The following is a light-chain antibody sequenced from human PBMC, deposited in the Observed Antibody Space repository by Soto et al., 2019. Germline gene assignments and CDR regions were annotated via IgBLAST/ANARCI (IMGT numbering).Light chain of an antibody. CDR1: SSNIGAGHD. CDR2: GNS. CDR3: QSYDSSLSGLYV. J-gene: IGLJ1*01. V-gene: IGLV1-40*01. Sequence: QPVLTQPPSVSGAPGQRVTISCTGSSSNIGAGHDVHWYQQLPGAAPKLIIYGNSIRPSGVPDRFSGSKSGTSASLAITGLQAEDEDDYYCQSYDSSLSGLYVFGTGTKVTVL.